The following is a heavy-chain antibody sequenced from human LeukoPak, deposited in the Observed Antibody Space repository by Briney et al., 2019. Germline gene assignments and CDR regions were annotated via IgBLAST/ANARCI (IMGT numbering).Heavy chain of an antibody. V-gene: IGHV1-24*01. CDR1: GYTLTELS. CDR3: AMSGGLSSPWYYYYAMDV. D-gene: IGHD3-16*01. Sequence: ASVKVSCKVSGYTLTELSMHWVRQAPGKGLEWMGGFDPEDGETIYAQKFQGRVTMTEDTSTNTAYMELSSLRSEDTAVYYCAMSGGLSSPWYYYYAMDVWGQGTTVTVSS. J-gene: IGHJ6*02. CDR2: FDPEDGET.